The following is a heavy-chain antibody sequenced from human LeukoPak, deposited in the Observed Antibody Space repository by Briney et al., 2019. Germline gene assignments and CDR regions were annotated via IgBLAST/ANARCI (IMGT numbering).Heavy chain of an antibody. D-gene: IGHD1-26*01. CDR3: AKMDSGSYYGGYYFDY. V-gene: IGHV3-23*01. CDR2: ISGSGGST. Sequence: GGSLRLSCVASGFTFSSYAMSWVRQAPGKGLEWVSAISGSGGSTYYADSVKGRFTISRDNSKNTLYLQMNSLRAEDTAVYYCAKMDSGSYYGGYYFDYWGQGTLVTVSS. CDR1: GFTFSSYA. J-gene: IGHJ4*02.